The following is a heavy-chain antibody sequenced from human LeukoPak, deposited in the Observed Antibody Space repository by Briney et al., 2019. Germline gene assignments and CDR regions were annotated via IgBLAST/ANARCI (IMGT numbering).Heavy chain of an antibody. CDR3: ARQWGYFSSDWWLDTFDV. CDR2: IKEDGSEK. CDR1: GFTFSTSW. Sequence: GGSLRLSCVASGFTFSTSWMNWVRQAPGKGLEWVANIKEDGSEKHYVDSVKGRFTISRDNAKNSLYLQIDCLRAEDTAMYYCARQWGYFSSDWWLDTFDVWGQGSMVTVSS. V-gene: IGHV3-7*01. D-gene: IGHD6-19*01. J-gene: IGHJ3*01.